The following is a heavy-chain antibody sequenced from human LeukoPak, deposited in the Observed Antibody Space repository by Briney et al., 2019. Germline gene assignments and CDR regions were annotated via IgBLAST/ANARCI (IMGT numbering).Heavy chain of an antibody. Sequence: GGSLRLSCAASGFTFSSYAMSWVRQAPGKGLEWVSVIYSGGSTYYADSVKGRFTISRDNSKNTLYLQMNSLRAEDTAVYYCARDGPPDYWGQGTLVTVSS. CDR1: GFTFSSYA. CDR3: ARDGPPDY. D-gene: IGHD3/OR15-3a*01. V-gene: IGHV3-66*01. CDR2: IYSGGST. J-gene: IGHJ4*02.